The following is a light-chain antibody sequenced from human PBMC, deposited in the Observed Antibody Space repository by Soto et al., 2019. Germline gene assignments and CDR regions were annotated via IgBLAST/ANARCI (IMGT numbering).Light chain of an antibody. CDR3: QQYNDWPLT. J-gene: IGKJ4*01. V-gene: IGKV3-15*01. Sequence: EIVMTQSPATLSVSPGERATLSCRASQSVSSNLAWYQQKVGQAPRLLIYGASTMATSIPARFSGSGSGTEFTLTISSPQSEDFAVYFCQQYNDWPLTFGGGTNVEIK. CDR2: GAS. CDR1: QSVSSN.